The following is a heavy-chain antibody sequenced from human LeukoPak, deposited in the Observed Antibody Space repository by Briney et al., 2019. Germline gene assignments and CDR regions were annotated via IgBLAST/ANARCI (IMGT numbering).Heavy chain of an antibody. D-gene: IGHD3-10*01. CDR1: GGSITDYF. V-gene: IGHV4-34*01. CDR2: INHSGSS. CDR3: ARVGDLFGAHRVRGLPPDYYYMDV. J-gene: IGHJ6*03. Sequence: SETLSLTCALSGGSITDYFYNWVRQPPGKGLEWIGEINHSGSSTYNPSLKSRVIISVDTSKDQFSLKLTSVTAADTAVYYCARVGDLFGAHRVRGLPPDYYYMDVWGKGTMVTVSS.